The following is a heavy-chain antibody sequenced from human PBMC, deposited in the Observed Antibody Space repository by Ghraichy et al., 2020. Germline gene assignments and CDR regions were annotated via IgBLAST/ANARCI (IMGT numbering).Heavy chain of an antibody. CDR2: ISSSSSTI. V-gene: IGHV3-48*02. Sequence: LSLTCAASGFTFSSYSMNWVRQAPGKGLEWVSYISSSSSTIYYADSVKGRFTISRDNAKNSLYLQMNSLRDEDTAVYYCATFLDPVQYYYYGMDVWGQGTTVTVSS. CDR3: ATFLDPVQYYYYGMDV. CDR1: GFTFSSYS. D-gene: IGHD3/OR15-3a*01. J-gene: IGHJ6*02.